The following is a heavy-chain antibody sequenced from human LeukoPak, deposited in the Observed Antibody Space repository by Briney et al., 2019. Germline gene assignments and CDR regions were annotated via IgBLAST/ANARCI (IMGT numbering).Heavy chain of an antibody. J-gene: IGHJ6*02. CDR1: GFTFSSYA. D-gene: IGHD3-3*01. CDR3: AKLIPTYYDFWSGSQYYGMDV. V-gene: IGHV3-30-3*02. CDR2: ISYDGSNK. Sequence: PGGSLRLSCAASGFTFSSYAMHWVRQAPGKGLEWVAVISYDGSNKYYADSVKGRFTISRDNSKNTLYLQMNSLRAEDTAVYYCAKLIPTYYDFWSGSQYYGMDVWGQGTTVTVSS.